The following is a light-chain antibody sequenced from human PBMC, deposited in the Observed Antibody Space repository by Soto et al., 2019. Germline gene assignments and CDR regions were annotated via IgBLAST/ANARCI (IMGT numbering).Light chain of an antibody. Sequence: EIMMTQSPATLSVSPGERATLSCRARQSVSRNLAWYQQKPGQAPRLLIYGASNRATGIPARFSCSGSGTDFTLTISSLQSEDCAVYYCQQYNKWPLTFGGGTKVEIK. V-gene: IGKV3D-15*01. CDR1: QSVSRN. CDR3: QQYNKWPLT. J-gene: IGKJ4*01. CDR2: GAS.